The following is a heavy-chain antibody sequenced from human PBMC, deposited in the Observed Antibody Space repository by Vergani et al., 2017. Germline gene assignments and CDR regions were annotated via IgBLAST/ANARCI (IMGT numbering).Heavy chain of an antibody. CDR3: ARIRLPFDY. CDR2: ISSSSSTI. CDR1: GFTFSSYS. D-gene: IGHD3-16*01. J-gene: IGHJ4*02. V-gene: IGHV3-48*01. Sequence: EVHLVESGGGLVQPGGSLRLSCAASGFTFSSYSMNWVRQAPGKGLEWVSYISSSSSTIYYADSVKGRFTISRDNAKNSLYLLMNSLRAEDTAVYYCARIRLPFDYWGQGTLVTVSS.